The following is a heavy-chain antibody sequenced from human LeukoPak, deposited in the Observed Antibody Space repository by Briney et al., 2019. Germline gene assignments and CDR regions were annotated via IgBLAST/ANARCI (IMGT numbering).Heavy chain of an antibody. CDR3: APTGDSYGRHRPAHHNWFDP. J-gene: IGHJ5*02. Sequence: SETLSLTCTVSGGSISSSSYYWGWIRQPPGKGLEWLGSIYYSGSTYYNPSLKSRVTISVDTSKNQFSLKLSSVTAADTAVYYCAPTGDSYGRHRPAHHNWFDPWGQGTLVTVSS. V-gene: IGHV4-39*01. D-gene: IGHD5-18*01. CDR2: IYYSGST. CDR1: GGSISSSSYY.